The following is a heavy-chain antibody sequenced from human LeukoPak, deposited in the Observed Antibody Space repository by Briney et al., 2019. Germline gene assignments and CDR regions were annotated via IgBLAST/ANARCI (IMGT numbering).Heavy chain of an antibody. CDR2: ISSSGSTI. D-gene: IGHD5-18*01. V-gene: IGHV3-48*03. CDR3: ARTNVDTAMVSFDY. J-gene: IGHJ4*02. Sequence: PGGSLRLSCAASGFTFSSYEMNWVRQAPGKGLEWVSYISSSGSTIYYADSVKGRFTISRDNAKNSLYLQMNSLRAEDTAVYYCARTNVDTAMVSFDYWGQGTLVTVSS. CDR1: GFTFSSYE.